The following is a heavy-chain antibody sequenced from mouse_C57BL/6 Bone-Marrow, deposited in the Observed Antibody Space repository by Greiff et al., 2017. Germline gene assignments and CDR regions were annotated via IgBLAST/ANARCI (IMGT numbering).Heavy chain of an antibody. D-gene: IGHD2-1*01. Sequence: EVKLQESGPGLVKPSQSLSLTCSVTGYSITSGYYWNWIRQFPGNKLEWMGYISYDGSNNYNPSLKNRISITRDTSKNQFFLKLNSVTTEDTATYYCARVNYVFAYWGQGTLVTVSA. CDR3: ARVNYVFAY. J-gene: IGHJ3*01. CDR2: ISYDGSN. V-gene: IGHV3-6*01. CDR1: GYSITSGYY.